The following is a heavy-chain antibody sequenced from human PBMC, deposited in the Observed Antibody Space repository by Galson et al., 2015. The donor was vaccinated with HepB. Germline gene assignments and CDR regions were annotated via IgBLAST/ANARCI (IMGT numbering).Heavy chain of an antibody. V-gene: IGHV1-69*13. D-gene: IGHD5-12*01. Sequence: SVKVSCKASGGTFSSYAISWVRQAPGQGLEWMGGIIPIFGTANYAQKFQGRVTITADESTSTAYMELSSLRSEDTAVYYCARERGSGYAFVYWGQGTLVTVSS. CDR1: GGTFSSYA. CDR3: ARERGSGYAFVY. J-gene: IGHJ4*02. CDR2: IIPIFGTA.